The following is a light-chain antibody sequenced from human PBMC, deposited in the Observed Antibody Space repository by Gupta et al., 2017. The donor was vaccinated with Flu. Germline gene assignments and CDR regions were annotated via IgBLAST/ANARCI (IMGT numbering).Light chain of an antibody. CDR1: QSISNY. Sequence: DLQMTQSPSSRSASVGDRVTITCRTSQSISNYLNWYQQKPGKAPKLLIYTASTLQTGVPSRFSGSGSGTDFTLTISTLQPEDCATYYCQQTYSTAWTFGHGTKVEIK. J-gene: IGKJ1*01. CDR3: QQTYSTAWT. V-gene: IGKV1-39*01. CDR2: TAS.